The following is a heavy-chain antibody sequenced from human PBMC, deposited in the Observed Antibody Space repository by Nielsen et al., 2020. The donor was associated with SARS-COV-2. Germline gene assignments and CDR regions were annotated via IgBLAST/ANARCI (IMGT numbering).Heavy chain of an antibody. J-gene: IGHJ4*02. CDR1: GFTFDDYG. D-gene: IGHD5-18*01. V-gene: IGHV3-20*01. Sequence: GESLKISCAASGFTFDDYGMSWVRQAPGKGLEWVSGFHWNGGSTGYADSVKGRFTISRDNAKNSLYLQMNSLRAEDTALYHCASTPTGYSYGFNYWGQGTLVTVSS. CDR3: ASTPTGYSYGFNY. CDR2: FHWNGGST.